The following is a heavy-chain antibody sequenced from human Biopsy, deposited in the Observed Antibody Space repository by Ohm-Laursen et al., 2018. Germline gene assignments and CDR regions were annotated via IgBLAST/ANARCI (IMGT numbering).Heavy chain of an antibody. CDR1: GFTFDDYG. V-gene: IGHV3-9*01. CDR2: IRRNSAII. D-gene: IGHD1-26*01. CDR3: ARDRGGARYGMDV. J-gene: IGHJ6*02. Sequence: LSLTCAASGFTFDDYGMHWVRQPPGKGLEWVSGIRRNSAIIDYADSVRGRFTISRDNARRFLFLQMNNLKSEDTAFYYCARDRGGARYGMDVWGRGSPGHRL.